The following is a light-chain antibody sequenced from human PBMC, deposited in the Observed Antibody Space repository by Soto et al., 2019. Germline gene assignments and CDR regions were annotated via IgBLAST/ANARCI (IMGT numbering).Light chain of an antibody. CDR2: RAS. J-gene: IGKJ4*01. CDR1: QSISNW. Sequence: DIPMTQSPSTLSASVGDRVTITCRASQSISNWLAWYQQKPGKAPKLLIYRASSLESGVPSRFSGSGSGTEFTITISSLQPDDFATYYCQQYNSYSPRLTFGGGTKVETK. V-gene: IGKV1-5*03. CDR3: QQYNSYSPRLT.